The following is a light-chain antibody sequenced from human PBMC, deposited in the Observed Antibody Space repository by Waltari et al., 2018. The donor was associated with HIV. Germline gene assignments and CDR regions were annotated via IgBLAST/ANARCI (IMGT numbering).Light chain of an antibody. CDR2: DTN. CDR3: LLYVGTGIWV. CDR1: SGSVSSRYY. V-gene: IGLV8-61*01. Sequence: QTVVTQEPSFSVSPGGTVTLTCGLSSGSVSSRYYPSWHQKTPGLPPPILLSDTNTRSSGVPARFSGAILGNKAALTITGAQSDDESDYYCLLYVGTGIWVFGGGTKLTVL. J-gene: IGLJ3*02.